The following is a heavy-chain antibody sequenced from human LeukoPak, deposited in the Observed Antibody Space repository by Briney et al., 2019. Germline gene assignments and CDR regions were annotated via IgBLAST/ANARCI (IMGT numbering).Heavy chain of an antibody. Sequence: SETLSLTCTVSGGSISSYYWSWIRQPPGKGLEWIGYIYYIGSTNYNPSLKSRVTISVDTSKNQFSLQLSSVPAADTAVYYCARGETIPIFGVVPVAVPHYWGQGPLVPVPS. CDR1: GGSISSYY. CDR3: ARGETIPIFGVVPVAVPHY. V-gene: IGHV4-59*01. D-gene: IGHD3-3*01. J-gene: IGHJ4*02. CDR2: IYYIGST.